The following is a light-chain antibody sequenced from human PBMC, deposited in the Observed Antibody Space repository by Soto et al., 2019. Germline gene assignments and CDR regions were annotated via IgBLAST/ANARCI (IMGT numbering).Light chain of an antibody. V-gene: IGKV1-5*01. Sequence: DIQMTQSPSTLSASVGDRVTITCRASQSISSWLAWYQQKPGKAPKLLIYDASSLESGVPSRFSGSGSGTEFTLTISXXXXXXXATYYCQQXXXXXXWTFG. CDR1: QSISSW. CDR3: QQXXXXXXWT. CDR2: DAS. J-gene: IGKJ1*01.